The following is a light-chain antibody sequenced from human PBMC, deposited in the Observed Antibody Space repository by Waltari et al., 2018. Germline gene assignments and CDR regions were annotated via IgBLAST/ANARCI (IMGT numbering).Light chain of an antibody. CDR2: WAS. J-gene: IGKJ1*01. V-gene: IGKV4-1*01. CDR3: QQYYSSPWT. CDR1: QSILHSSNKKNY. Sequence: IVMIQALYSLAVSMGGRGTIHSEPSQSILHSSNKKNYLAWYQQKPGQSPRLLIHWASSRKSWVPDRFSASESGTEFTLSISSLQAEDVAVYYCQQYYSSPWTFGQGTKVEIK.